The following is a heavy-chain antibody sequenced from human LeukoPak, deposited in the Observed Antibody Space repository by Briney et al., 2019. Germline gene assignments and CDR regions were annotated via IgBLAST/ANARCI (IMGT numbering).Heavy chain of an antibody. V-gene: IGHV4-59*01. CDR2: IYYSGST. Sequence: SETLSLTCTVSGGSISSYYWSWIRQPPGEGLEWIAYIYYSGSTNYNPSLKSRLTISVDTSKNQFSLKLTSVTAADTAVYYCARASAHRGIAVAGVYWYFDLWGRGTLVTVSS. D-gene: IGHD6-19*01. J-gene: IGHJ2*01. CDR3: ARASAHRGIAVAGVYWYFDL. CDR1: GGSISSYY.